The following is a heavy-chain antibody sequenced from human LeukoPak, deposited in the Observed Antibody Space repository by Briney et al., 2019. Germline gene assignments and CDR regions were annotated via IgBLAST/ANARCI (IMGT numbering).Heavy chain of an antibody. CDR3: ARDYSGDPFDY. D-gene: IGHD3-10*01. J-gene: IGHJ4*02. Sequence: SETLSLTCTVSGGSINSSGYYWGWIRQPPGKGLEWIGSHYYSGSTYYNPSLKSRVTISVDRSKNQFSLQLNSVTPEDTAVYYCARDYSGDPFDYWGQGTLVTVSS. CDR2: HYYSGST. CDR1: GGSINSSGYY. V-gene: IGHV4-39*02.